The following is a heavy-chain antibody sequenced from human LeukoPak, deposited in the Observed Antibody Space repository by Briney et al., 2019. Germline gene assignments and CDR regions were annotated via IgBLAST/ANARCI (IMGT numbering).Heavy chain of an antibody. CDR1: GFTFDDYG. D-gene: IGHD6-13*01. Sequence: GGSLRLSCAASGFTFDDYGMSWVRQAPGKGLEWVSGINWNGGSTGYADSVKGRFTISRDNAKNSLYLQMNSLRAEDAALYYCARALSSSWYDYWGQGTLVTVSS. V-gene: IGHV3-20*04. J-gene: IGHJ4*02. CDR2: INWNGGST. CDR3: ARALSSSWYDY.